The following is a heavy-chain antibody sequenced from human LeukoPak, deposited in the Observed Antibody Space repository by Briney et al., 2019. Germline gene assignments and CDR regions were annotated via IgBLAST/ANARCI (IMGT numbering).Heavy chain of an antibody. Sequence: SGTLSLTCTVSGGSISSYYWSWIRQPPRKGLEWIGYIYYSGSTNHNPSLQSRVTISVDTSKNQFSLKLSSVTAADTAVYYCARGAYYYDSIGYYYGRYFDLWGRGNLVTVSS. V-gene: IGHV4-59*01. CDR1: GGSISSYY. D-gene: IGHD3-22*01. CDR2: IYYSGST. CDR3: ARGAYYYDSIGYYYGRYFDL. J-gene: IGHJ2*01.